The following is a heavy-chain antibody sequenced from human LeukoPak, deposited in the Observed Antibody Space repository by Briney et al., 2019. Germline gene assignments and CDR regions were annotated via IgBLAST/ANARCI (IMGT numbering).Heavy chain of an antibody. CDR1: GNTFTSYD. D-gene: IGHD3-3*01. J-gene: IGHJ6*02. V-gene: IGHV1-8*01. CDR3: ARGESRRIFLRFLGSQGMDV. CDR2: MNPNSGNT. Sequence: ASVKVSCKASGNTFTSYDINWVRQATGQGLEWMGWMNPNSGNTGYAQKFQGRVTMTRNTSISTAYMELSSLRSEDTAVYYCARGESRRIFLRFLGSQGMDVWAKGPRSPSP.